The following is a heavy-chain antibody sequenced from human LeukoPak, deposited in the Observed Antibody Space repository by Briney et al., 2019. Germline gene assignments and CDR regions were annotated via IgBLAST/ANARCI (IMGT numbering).Heavy chain of an antibody. CDR3: ARDLGEDIVVVPAAILGY. V-gene: IGHV3-73*01. CDR2: IRSKANSYAT. D-gene: IGHD2-2*02. J-gene: IGHJ4*02. CDR1: GFTFSGSA. Sequence: GGSLKLSCAASGFTFSGSAMHWVRQASGKGLEWVGRIRSKANSYATAYAASVKGRFTISRDNAKNSLYLQMNSLRAEDTAVYYCARDLGEDIVVVPAAILGYWGQGTLVTVSS.